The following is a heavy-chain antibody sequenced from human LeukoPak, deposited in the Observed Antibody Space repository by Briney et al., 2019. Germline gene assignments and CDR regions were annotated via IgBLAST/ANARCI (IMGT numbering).Heavy chain of an antibody. V-gene: IGHV4-30-4*01. D-gene: IGHD2-15*01. CDR2: IYYSGST. CDR3: ARAYCSGGSCRLNY. Sequence: SETLSLTCTVSGGSISSGDYYWSWIRQPPGKGLEWIGYIYYSGSTYYNPSLKSRVTISVDTSKNQFSLKLSSVTAADTAVYYCARAYCSGGSCRLNYWGQGTLVTVSS. CDR1: GGSISSGDYY. J-gene: IGHJ4*02.